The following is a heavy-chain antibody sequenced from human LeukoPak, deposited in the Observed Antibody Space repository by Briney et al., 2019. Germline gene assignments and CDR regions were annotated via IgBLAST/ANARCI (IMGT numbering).Heavy chain of an antibody. CDR1: GGSIISGSYY. CDR3: AREVVVIGGSKGWFDP. D-gene: IGHD3-22*01. CDR2: IYTSGTP. J-gene: IGHJ5*02. V-gene: IGHV4-61*02. Sequence: SETLSLTCTVSGGSIISGSYYWTWIRQPAEKRLEWVGRIYTSGTPNYNPSLKSRVTISIDTSKNQFSLKLSSVTAADTAVYYCAREVVVIGGSKGWFDPWGQGTLVTVSS.